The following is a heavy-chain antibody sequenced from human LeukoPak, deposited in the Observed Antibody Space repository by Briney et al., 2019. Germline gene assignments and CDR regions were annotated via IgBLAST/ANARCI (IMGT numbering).Heavy chain of an antibody. CDR3: ARLRTAYDSSGYYPYYFDY. J-gene: IGHJ4*02. D-gene: IGHD3-22*01. V-gene: IGHV4-59*01. Sequence: PSETLSLTCTVSGGSISSYYWSWIRQPPGKGLEWIGYIYYSGSTNYNPSLKSRVTISVDTSKNQFSLKLSSVTAADTAVYYCARLRTAYDSSGYYPYYFDYWGQGTLVTVSS. CDR2: IYYSGST. CDR1: GGSISSYY.